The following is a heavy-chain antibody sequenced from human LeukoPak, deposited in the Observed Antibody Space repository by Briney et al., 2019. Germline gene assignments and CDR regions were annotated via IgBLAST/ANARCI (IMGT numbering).Heavy chain of an antibody. CDR1: GYSISSGYY. D-gene: IGHD6-13*01. Sequence: PSETLSLTCTVSGYSISSGYYWGWIRQPPGKGLEWIGSIYHSGSTYYNPSLKSRVTISVDTSKNQFSLKLSSVTAADTAVYYCAREDIAAAGTDWFDPWGQGTLVTVSS. CDR3: AREDIAAAGTDWFDP. V-gene: IGHV4-38-2*02. CDR2: IYHSGST. J-gene: IGHJ5*02.